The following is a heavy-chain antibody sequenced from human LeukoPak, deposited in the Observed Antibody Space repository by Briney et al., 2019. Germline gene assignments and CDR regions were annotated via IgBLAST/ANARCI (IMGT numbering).Heavy chain of an antibody. J-gene: IGHJ4*02. V-gene: IGHV5-51*01. CDR2: IYPGDSDT. D-gene: IGHD3-22*01. CDR1: GYSFTNYW. Sequence: GESLKISCKGSGYSFTNYWIGWVRQMPGKGLEWMGIIYPGDSDTRYSPSFQGQVTLSADKSISTAYLQWSSLKASDTAMYYCARPHYYDSSGYYNFFDYWGQGTLVTVSS. CDR3: ARPHYYDSSGYYNFFDY.